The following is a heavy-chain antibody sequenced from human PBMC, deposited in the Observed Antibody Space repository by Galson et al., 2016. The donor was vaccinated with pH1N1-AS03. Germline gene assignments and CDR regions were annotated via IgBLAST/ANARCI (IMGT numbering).Heavy chain of an antibody. D-gene: IGHD5-24*01. J-gene: IGHJ4*02. CDR1: GYIFTSYW. CDR3: ARQVRDGYKDYFDY. Sequence: QSGAEVKKPGESLKISCKTSGYIFTSYWVAWVRHMPGKGLEWMGIIYPGDSDTRYSPSFQGQVTISADRSIYTAYLQWSSLMASDTAIYYCARQVRDGYKDYFDYWGQGIPVTVSS. CDR2: IYPGDSDT. V-gene: IGHV5-51*01.